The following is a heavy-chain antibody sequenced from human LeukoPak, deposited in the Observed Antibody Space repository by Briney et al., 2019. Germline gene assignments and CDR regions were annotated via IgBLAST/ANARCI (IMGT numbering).Heavy chain of an antibody. V-gene: IGHV3-23*01. CDR1: GFTFSSYA. CDR3: AKDTGYSYGYSDY. D-gene: IGHD5-18*01. J-gene: IGHJ4*02. Sequence: GGSLRLSCAASGFTFSSYAISWVRQAPGKGLEWVSAISGSGGSTYYADSVKGRFTISRDNSKNTLYLQMNSLRAEDTAVYYCAKDTGYSYGYSDYWGPGNLVTVSS. CDR2: ISGSGGST.